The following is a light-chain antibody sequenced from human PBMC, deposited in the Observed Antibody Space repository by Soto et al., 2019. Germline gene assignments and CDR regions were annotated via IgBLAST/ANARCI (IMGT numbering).Light chain of an antibody. CDR1: ETVNSNY. CDR3: QQYGSAPLT. Sequence: DIVLTQSPGTLSLSPGERATLSCRASETVNSNYLAWYQHKRGQAPRLLIYGASSRATGIPDRFSGSGSGTDFTLTITRVEPEDLAVYYCQQYGSAPLTFGGGTNVDIK. V-gene: IGKV3-20*01. CDR2: GAS. J-gene: IGKJ4*01.